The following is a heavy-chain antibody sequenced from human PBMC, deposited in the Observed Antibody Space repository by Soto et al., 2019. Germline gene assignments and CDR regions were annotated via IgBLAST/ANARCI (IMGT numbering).Heavy chain of an antibody. Sequence: SETLSLTCTVSGVSISGSRYYWGWIRQPPGRGLEWIGYISYTGRTKYNPSLQSRVTISVDTSKNDFSLNLSSVTAADTAVYFCAREWGLLPYYVMNVWGHGTAVTVSS. CDR3: AREWGLLPYYVMNV. CDR2: ISYTGRT. V-gene: IGHV4-39*07. D-gene: IGHD7-27*01. J-gene: IGHJ6*02. CDR1: GVSISGSRYY.